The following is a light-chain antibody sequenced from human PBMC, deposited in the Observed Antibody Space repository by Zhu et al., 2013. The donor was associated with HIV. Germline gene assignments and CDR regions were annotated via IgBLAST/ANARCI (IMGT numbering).Light chain of an antibody. Sequence: EIVMTQSPGTLSLSPGERATLSCRASQSVSINLAWYQQKPGQAPRLLIYGASTRATGFPARFSGSGSGTEFTLTISSLQSEDSAVYYCQHYYDWPPWTFGQGTKVEIK. J-gene: IGKJ1*01. V-gene: IGKV3-15*01. CDR3: QHYYDWPPWT. CDR1: QSVSIN. CDR2: GAS.